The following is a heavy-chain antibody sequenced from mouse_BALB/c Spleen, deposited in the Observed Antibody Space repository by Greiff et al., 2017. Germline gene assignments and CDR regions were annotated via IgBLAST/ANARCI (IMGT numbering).Heavy chain of an antibody. CDR1: GFNIKDYY. D-gene: IGHD2-4*01. V-gene: IGHV14-1*02. CDR3: ARPKEIYYDYDGFAY. J-gene: IGHJ3*01. Sequence: VQLQQSGAELVRPGALVKLSCKASGFNIKDYYMHWVKQRPEQGLEWIGWIDPENGNTIYDPKFQGKASITADTSSNTAYLQLSSLTSEDTAVYYCARPKEIYYDYDGFAYWGQGTLVTVSA. CDR2: IDPENGNT.